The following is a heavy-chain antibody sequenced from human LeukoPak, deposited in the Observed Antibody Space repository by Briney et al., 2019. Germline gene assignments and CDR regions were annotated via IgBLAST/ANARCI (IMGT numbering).Heavy chain of an antibody. V-gene: IGHV1-69*13. CDR2: IIPIFGTA. J-gene: IGHJ5*02. CDR3: ARASGDIVVVPAAIWFDP. CDR1: GGTFSSYA. D-gene: IGHD2-2*01. Sequence: SVKVSCKASGGTFSSYAISWVRQAPGQGLEWMGGIIPIFGTADYAQKFQGRVTITADESTSTAYMELSSLRSEDAAVYYCARASGDIVVVPAAIWFDPWGQGTLVTVSS.